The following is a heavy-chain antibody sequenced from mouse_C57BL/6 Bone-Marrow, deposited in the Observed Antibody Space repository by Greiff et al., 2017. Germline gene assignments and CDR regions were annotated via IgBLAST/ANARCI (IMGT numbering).Heavy chain of an antibody. D-gene: IGHD2-2*01. Sequence: QVQLQQSGAELARPGASVKLSCKASGYTFTSYGISWVKQRTGQGLEWIGAIYPRSGNTYYNEKFKGKATLTADKSSSTAYMELRSLTSEDSAVYFCAREGIYYGYDGAYWGQGTLVTVSA. CDR3: AREGIYYGYDGAY. CDR2: IYPRSGNT. CDR1: GYTFTSYG. V-gene: IGHV1-81*01. J-gene: IGHJ3*01.